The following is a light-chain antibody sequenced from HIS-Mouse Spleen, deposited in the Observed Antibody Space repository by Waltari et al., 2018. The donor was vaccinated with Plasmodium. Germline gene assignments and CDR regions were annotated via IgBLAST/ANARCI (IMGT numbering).Light chain of an antibody. J-gene: IGKJ2*01. CDR3: QQRSNWPPYT. V-gene: IGKV3-11*01. Sequence: EIVLTQSPATLSLSPGERATIPCRASQSVSSYLAWYQQKPAQAPRLLLYDASNRATGIPARFSGSGSGTDFTLTISSLEPEDFAVYYCQQRSNWPPYTFGQGTKLEIK. CDR2: DAS. CDR1: QSVSSY.